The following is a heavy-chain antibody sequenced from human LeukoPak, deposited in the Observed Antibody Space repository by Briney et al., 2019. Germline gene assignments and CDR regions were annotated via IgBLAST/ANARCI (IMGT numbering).Heavy chain of an antibody. D-gene: IGHD2-2*01. CDR3: ARGRKVVVPAASYVFDY. J-gene: IGHJ4*02. CDR1: GGSFSGYY. Sequence: PSETLSLTCAVYGGSFSGYYWSRIRQPPGKGLEWIGENNHSGSTNYNPSLKSRVTISVDTSKNQFSLKLSSVTAADTAVYYCARGRKVVVPAASYVFDYWGQGTLVTVSS. V-gene: IGHV4-34*01. CDR2: NNHSGST.